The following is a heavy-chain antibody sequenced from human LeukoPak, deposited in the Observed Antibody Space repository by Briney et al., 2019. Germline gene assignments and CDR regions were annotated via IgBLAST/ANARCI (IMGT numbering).Heavy chain of an antibody. CDR2: INHSGST. D-gene: IGHD5-18*01. CDR3: AILDIAIGAIDI. V-gene: IGHV4-34*01. CDR1: GGSFSGYY. J-gene: IGHJ3*02. Sequence: AEVLSLTCAVNGGSFSGYYWSWIRQPPGKGLEWIGEINHSGSTNYNPSLKSRVTIAIDTSKNQFSLKLRPVIAEDTVDYYGAILDIAIGAIDIWGQGTMVTVSS.